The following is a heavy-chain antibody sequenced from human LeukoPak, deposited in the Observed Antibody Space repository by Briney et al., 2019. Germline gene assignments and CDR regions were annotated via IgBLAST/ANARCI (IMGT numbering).Heavy chain of an antibody. Sequence: SETLSHTCAVNGGSFSGYYWTWIRQPPGKGLESIGEMKHSGSTNYNPSLKSRATILVDTSKNQFSLKLSSVTAADTAVYYCARGPDCSTGSCTDRPLDYWGQGNLVTVSS. D-gene: IGHD2-15*01. CDR3: ARGPDCSTGSCTDRPLDY. V-gene: IGHV4-34*01. CDR1: GGSFSGYY. J-gene: IGHJ4*01. CDR2: MKHSGST.